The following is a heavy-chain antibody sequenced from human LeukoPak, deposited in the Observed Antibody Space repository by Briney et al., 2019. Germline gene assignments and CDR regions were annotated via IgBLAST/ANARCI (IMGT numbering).Heavy chain of an antibody. CDR2: ISAYNGNT. Sequence: GESLKISCKASGYTFTSYGISWVRQAPGQGFEWMGWISAYNGNTNYAQKLQGRVTMTTDTSTSTAYMELRSLRSDDTAVYYCARDSGYDSSGYRLYYYYGMDVWGQGTTVTVSS. J-gene: IGHJ6*02. V-gene: IGHV1-18*01. D-gene: IGHD3-22*01. CDR1: GYTFTSYG. CDR3: ARDSGYDSSGYRLYYYYGMDV.